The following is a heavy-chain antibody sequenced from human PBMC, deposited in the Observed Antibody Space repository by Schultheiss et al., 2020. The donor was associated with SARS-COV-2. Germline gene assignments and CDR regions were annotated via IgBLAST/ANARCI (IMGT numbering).Heavy chain of an antibody. CDR2: INSDGSST. D-gene: IGHD1-26*01. V-gene: IGHV3-74*01. J-gene: IGHJ4*02. CDR1: GFTFTSYW. Sequence: GGSLRLSCAASGFTFTSYWMCWVRQAPGKGLVWVSHINSDGSSTTYADSVKGRFTISRDNAENTLYLQMNSLRAEDTALYYCAREYSGSQESDYWGQGTLVTVSS. CDR3: AREYSGSQESDY.